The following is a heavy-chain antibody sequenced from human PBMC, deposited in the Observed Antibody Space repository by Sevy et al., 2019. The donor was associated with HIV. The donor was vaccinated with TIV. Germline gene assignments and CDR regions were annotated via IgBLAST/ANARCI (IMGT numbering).Heavy chain of an antibody. Sequence: GESLKISCVASRFTFSSYAMSWVRLAPGKGLEWVSAISAGGSTFYADFVKARFTISRDNSKNTLYLQMNSLRVEDTAVYYCAKFFPHDAFDIWGQGTMVTVSS. V-gene: IGHV3-23*01. CDR2: ISAGGST. CDR1: RFTFSSYA. CDR3: AKFFPHDAFDI. J-gene: IGHJ3*02. D-gene: IGHD3-3*01.